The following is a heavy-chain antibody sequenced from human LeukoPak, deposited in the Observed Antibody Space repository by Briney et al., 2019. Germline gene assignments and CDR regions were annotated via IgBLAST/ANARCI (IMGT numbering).Heavy chain of an antibody. V-gene: IGHV3-48*01. CDR1: GFTFSSYS. D-gene: IGHD1-26*01. J-gene: IGHJ6*03. Sequence: HPGGSLRLSCAASGFTFSSYSMNWVRQAPGKGLEWVSYISSSSSTIYYADSVKGRFTISRDNAKNSLYLQMNSLRAEDTAVYYCARVSATPYYYYYYYMDVWGKGTTVTVSS. CDR2: ISSSSSTI. CDR3: ARVSATPYYYYYYYMDV.